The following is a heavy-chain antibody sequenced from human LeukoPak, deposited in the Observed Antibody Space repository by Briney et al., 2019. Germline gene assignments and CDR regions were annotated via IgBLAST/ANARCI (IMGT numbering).Heavy chain of an antibody. CDR2: TYYSGST. D-gene: IGHD2-21*02. CDR3: ARGPDIVVVTAIKYYFDY. CDR1: GGSISSYY. J-gene: IGHJ4*02. V-gene: IGHV4-59*12. Sequence: SETLSLTCTVSGGSISSYYWSWIRQPPGKGLEWIGYTYYSGSTNYNPSLKSRVTISVDTSKNQFSLKLSSVTAADTAVYYCARGPDIVVVTAIKYYFDYWGQGTLVTVSS.